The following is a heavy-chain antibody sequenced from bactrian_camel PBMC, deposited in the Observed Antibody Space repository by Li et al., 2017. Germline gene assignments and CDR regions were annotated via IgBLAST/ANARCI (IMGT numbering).Heavy chain of an antibody. D-gene: IGHD6*01. CDR3: AADFLPPYGGGCQGEYNY. V-gene: IGHV3S53*01. Sequence: HVQLVVSGGGSVEAGGSLRLSCAASGFTVSTYCMAWFRQAPGKEREAVAAVVTDGIKSYTHSAKGRFTISRDNYKSMLYLQMNSLKIEDTAVYYCAADFLPPYGGGCQGEYNYWGQGTQVTVS. J-gene: IGHJ4*01. CDR2: VVTDGIK. CDR1: GFTVSTYC.